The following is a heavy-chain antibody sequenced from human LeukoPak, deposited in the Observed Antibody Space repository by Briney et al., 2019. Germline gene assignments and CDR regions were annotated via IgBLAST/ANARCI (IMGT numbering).Heavy chain of an antibody. D-gene: IGHD3-22*01. Sequence: ASVKVSCKASGYTFTSYGISWVRQAPGQGLEWMGWISAYNGTTSYAQKLQGRVTMTTDTSTSTAYMELRSLRSDDTAVYYCARDWRGYYYDSSGYAYYWGQGTLVTVSS. CDR2: ISAYNGTT. V-gene: IGHV1-18*01. CDR3: ARDWRGYYYDSSGYAYY. J-gene: IGHJ4*02. CDR1: GYTFTSYG.